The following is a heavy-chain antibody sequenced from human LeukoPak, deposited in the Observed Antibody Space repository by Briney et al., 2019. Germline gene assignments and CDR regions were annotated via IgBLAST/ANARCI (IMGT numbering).Heavy chain of an antibody. J-gene: IGHJ4*02. CDR2: IRYDGSNK. D-gene: IGHD5-18*01. CDR1: GFTFSSYG. V-gene: IGHV3-30*02. Sequence: GGSLRLSCAASGFTFSSYGMHWVRQAPGKGLEWVAFIRYDGSNKYYADSVKGRFTISRDNSKNTLYLQMNSLRAEDTAVYYCAKRSGYSYGSYDYWGQGTLVTVSS. CDR3: AKRSGYSYGSYDY.